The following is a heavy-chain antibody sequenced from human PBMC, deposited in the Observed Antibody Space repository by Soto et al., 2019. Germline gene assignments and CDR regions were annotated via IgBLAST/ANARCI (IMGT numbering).Heavy chain of an antibody. Sequence: PSETLSLTCTVSGGSISSGGYYWSWIRQHPGKGLEWIGYIYYSGSTYYNPSLKSRVTISVDTSKNQFSLKLSSVTAADTTVYYCATTYYYESSGQVGVAFDIWGQGTMVTVSS. CDR2: IYYSGST. CDR3: ATTYYYESSGQVGVAFDI. D-gene: IGHD3-22*01. CDR1: GGSISSGGYY. V-gene: IGHV4-31*03. J-gene: IGHJ3*02.